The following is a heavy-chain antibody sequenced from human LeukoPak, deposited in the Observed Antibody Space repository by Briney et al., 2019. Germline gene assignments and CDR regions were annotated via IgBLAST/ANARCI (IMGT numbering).Heavy chain of an antibody. D-gene: IGHD2-2*01. CDR3: TRGRCASCYGDSGLDP. CDR2: LSTTGVT. Sequence: QPWGSLRLSCAASGFTISRYDIHWVRQVTGKGLEWVSFLSTTGVTYYQDSMKGRFTISRDTVRNSVYLQMDSLRADDTAVYYCTRGRCASCYGDSGLDPWGQGTLVTVSS. CDR1: GFTISRYD. V-gene: IGHV3-13*01. J-gene: IGHJ5*02.